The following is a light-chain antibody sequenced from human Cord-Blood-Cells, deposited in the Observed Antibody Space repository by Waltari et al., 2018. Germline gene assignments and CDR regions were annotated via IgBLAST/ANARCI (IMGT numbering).Light chain of an antibody. CDR1: SSDVGGYNY. V-gene: IGLV2-14*01. J-gene: IGLJ2*01. CDR3: SSYTSSSTVV. Sequence: QSALTQPASVSGSPGQSITISCTGTSSDVGGYNYVPWYQQHPGKAPKRMIYDVSKRPSGVSNRIAGSKSGNTASMTISGLQAEDEADYYCSSYTSSSTVVFGGGTKLTVL. CDR2: DVS.